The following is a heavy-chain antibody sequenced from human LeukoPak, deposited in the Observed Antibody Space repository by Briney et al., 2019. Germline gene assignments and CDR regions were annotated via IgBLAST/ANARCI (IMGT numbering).Heavy chain of an antibody. D-gene: IGHD1-1*01. V-gene: IGHV3-74*01. CDR1: GFTFTSYW. J-gene: IGHJ4*02. CDR3: ARFTTTDY. CDR2: SNTDGSIT. Sequence: GGSLRLSCATTGFTFTSYWMNWVRQAPGKGLLWVSRSNTDGSITRYVDSVKGRFTISRDNAKNSLYLQMNSLRAEDTAVYYCARFTTTDYWGQGTLVTVSS.